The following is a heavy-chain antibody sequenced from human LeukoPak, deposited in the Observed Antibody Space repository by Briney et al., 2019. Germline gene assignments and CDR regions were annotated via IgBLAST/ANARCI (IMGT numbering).Heavy chain of an antibody. J-gene: IGHJ4*02. CDR2: ISAYNGNT. CDR3: ARTEDSSSSDY. V-gene: IGHV1-18*01. D-gene: IGHD6-13*01. Sequence: MGWISAYNGNTNYAQKLQGRVTMTTDTSTSTAYMELRSLRSDDTAVYYCARTEDSSSSDYWGQGTLVTVSS.